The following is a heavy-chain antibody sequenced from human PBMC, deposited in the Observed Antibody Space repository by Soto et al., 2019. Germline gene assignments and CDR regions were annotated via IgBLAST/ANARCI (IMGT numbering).Heavy chain of an antibody. CDR2: INWNSGSI. D-gene: IGHD6-13*01. J-gene: IGHJ1*01. CDR1: GFTFDDYA. Sequence: GWSLRLSCAASGFTFDDYAMHWVRQVPGKGLEWVSGINWNSGSIGYGDSVKGRFAISRDNAKNSLHLQMNSLSAEDTAFYYCVKDESINWYSGHFRHWGEGTLVTVSS. CDR3: VKDESINWYSGHFRH. V-gene: IGHV3-9*01.